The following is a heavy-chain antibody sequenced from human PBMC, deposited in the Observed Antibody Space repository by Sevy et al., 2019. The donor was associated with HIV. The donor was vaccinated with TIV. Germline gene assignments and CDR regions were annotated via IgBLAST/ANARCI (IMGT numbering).Heavy chain of an antibody. J-gene: IGHJ5*02. Sequence: SETLSLTCTVSGGSISSSSYYWGWIRQPPGKGLEWIGSIYYSGSTYYNPSLKSRVTISVDTSKNQFSLKLSSVTAAATAVYYCASGNIVVVPAAIVNWFDPWGQGTLVTVSS. CDR1: GGSISSSSYY. D-gene: IGHD2-2*02. V-gene: IGHV4-39*01. CDR2: IYYSGST. CDR3: ASGNIVVVPAAIVNWFDP.